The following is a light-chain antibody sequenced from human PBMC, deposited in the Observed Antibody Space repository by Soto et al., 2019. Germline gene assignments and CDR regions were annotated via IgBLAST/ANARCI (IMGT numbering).Light chain of an antibody. CDR2: YVS. CDR3: SSYTRSSTLRV. Sequence: QSALTQPASVSGSPGQSITISCTGTSSDVGGYNYVSWYQQHPGKAPKLMIYYVSNRPSAVSNRSSGSKSGNTASRTISGLQAEDEADYHCSSYTRSSTLRVFGGGTKLTVL. CDR1: SSDVGGYNY. V-gene: IGLV2-14*01. J-gene: IGLJ2*01.